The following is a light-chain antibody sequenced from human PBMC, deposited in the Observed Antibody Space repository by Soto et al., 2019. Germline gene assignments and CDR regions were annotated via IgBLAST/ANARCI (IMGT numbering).Light chain of an antibody. CDR2: DAS. CDR3: QQRSNWPPGVT. CDR1: QSISGSY. Sequence: EIVLTQSPGTLSLSPGERVTLSCRASQSISGSYLAWYQQKRGQAPRLLIYDASNRATGIPARFSGSGSGTDFTLTISSLEPEDFAVYYCQQRSNWPPGVTFGPGTKVDIK. J-gene: IGKJ3*01. V-gene: IGKV3-11*01.